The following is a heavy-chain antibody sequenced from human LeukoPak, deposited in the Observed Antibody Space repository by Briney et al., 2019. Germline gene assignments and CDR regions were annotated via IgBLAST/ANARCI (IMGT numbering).Heavy chain of an antibody. Sequence: PGGSLRLSCAASGFTFSSYSMNWVRQAPGKGLEWASSISSSSSYIYYADSVKGRFTISRDNAKNSLYLQMNSLRAEDTAVYYCARAGSYDYVWGSYPNNWFDPWGQGTLVTVSS. CDR3: ARAGSYDYVWGSYPNNWFDP. V-gene: IGHV3-21*01. CDR2: ISSSSSYI. J-gene: IGHJ5*02. CDR1: GFTFSSYS. D-gene: IGHD3-16*02.